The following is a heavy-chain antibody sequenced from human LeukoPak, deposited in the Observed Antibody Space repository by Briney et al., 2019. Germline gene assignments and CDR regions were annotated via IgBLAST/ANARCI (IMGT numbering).Heavy chain of an antibody. CDR2: INYRGET. D-gene: IGHD3-16*01. CDR3: ARDRGGLIPSYYFDY. Sequence: SETLSLTCTVSGSSTSSSFWSWIRQSPGKGLEWIGYINYRGETSQNPSLESRVTISVNTSKNQFSLKLSSVTAADTAVYYCARDRGGLIPSYYFDYWGQGTLVTVSS. J-gene: IGHJ4*02. CDR1: GSSTSSSF. V-gene: IGHV4-59*12.